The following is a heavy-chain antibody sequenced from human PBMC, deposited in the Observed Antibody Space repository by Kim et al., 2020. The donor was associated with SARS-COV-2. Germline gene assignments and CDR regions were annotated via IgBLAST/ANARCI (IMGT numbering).Heavy chain of an antibody. J-gene: IGHJ4*02. CDR2: ISSSSSYI. Sequence: GGSLRLSCAASGFTFSSYSMNWVRQAPGKGLEWVSSISSSSSYIYYADSVKGRFTISRDNAKNSLYLQMNSLRAEDTAVYYCSAQDERYSGYQKINYWGQGTLVTVS. V-gene: IGHV3-21*01. CDR3: SAQDERYSGYQKINY. CDR1: GFTFSSYS. D-gene: IGHD5-12*01.